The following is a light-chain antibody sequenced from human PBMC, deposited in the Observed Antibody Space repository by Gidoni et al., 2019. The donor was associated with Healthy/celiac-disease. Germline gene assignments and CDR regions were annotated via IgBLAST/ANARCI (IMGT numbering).Light chain of an antibody. Sequence: DIQMTQSPSTLSASVGDRVTITCRASQSSSSCLAWYQHKPGKAPKLLIYKASSLESGGPSRFIGSGSGTEFTLTTSSLQPDDFATYYCQQYNSYSYTFGQGTKLEIK. J-gene: IGKJ2*01. CDR1: QSSSSC. CDR2: KAS. CDR3: QQYNSYSYT. V-gene: IGKV1-5*03.